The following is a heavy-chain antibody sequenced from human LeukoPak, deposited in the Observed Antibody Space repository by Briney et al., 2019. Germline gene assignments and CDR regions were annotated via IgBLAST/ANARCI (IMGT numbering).Heavy chain of an antibody. CDR3: AKAGYSSSCVDY. CDR1: GASISSYY. Sequence: PSETLSLTCTVSGASISSYYWSWIRQPAGKGLEWIGRIHTSVSINYNPSLKSRVTISVDTSKNQFSLKLSSVTAADTAVYYCAKAGYSSSCVDYWGQGTLVTVSS. V-gene: IGHV4-4*07. D-gene: IGHD6-13*01. J-gene: IGHJ4*02. CDR2: IHTSVSI.